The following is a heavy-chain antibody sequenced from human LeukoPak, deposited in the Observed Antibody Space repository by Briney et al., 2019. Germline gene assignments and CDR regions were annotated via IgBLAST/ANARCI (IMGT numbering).Heavy chain of an antibody. CDR2: INTNTGNP. Sequence: ASVKVSCKASGYTFTSYAMNWVRQAPGQGFEWMGWINTNTGNPTYAQGFTGRFVFSLDTSVSTAYLQISSLKAEDTAVYYCARDGGHYDILTGYLLKRNYYYGMDVWGQGTTVTVSS. CDR3: ARDGGHYDILTGYLLKRNYYYGMDV. CDR1: GYTFTSYA. D-gene: IGHD3-9*01. J-gene: IGHJ6*02. V-gene: IGHV7-4-1*02.